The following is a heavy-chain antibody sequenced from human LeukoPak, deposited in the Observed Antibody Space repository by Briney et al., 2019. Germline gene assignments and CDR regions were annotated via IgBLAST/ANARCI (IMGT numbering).Heavy chain of an antibody. CDR1: SGSINSGGYY. CDR2: IYSNGNT. Sequence: SETLSLTCTVSSGSINSGGYYWSWIRQPAGKGLEWIGRIYSNGNTNYNPSLKSRVTISVDTSKNQFSLKLSSVTAADTAIYYCARRHSGYDWDFDYWGQGTLVTVSS. D-gene: IGHD5-12*01. V-gene: IGHV4-61*02. CDR3: ARRHSGYDWDFDY. J-gene: IGHJ4*02.